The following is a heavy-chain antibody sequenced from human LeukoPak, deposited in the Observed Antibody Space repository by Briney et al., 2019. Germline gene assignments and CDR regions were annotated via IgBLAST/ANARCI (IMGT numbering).Heavy chain of an antibody. Sequence: PGGSLRLSRAASGFTFSDYYMRWIRQAPGKGLEWVSYISSSSSYTNYADSVKGRFTISRDNAKNSLYLQMNSLRAEDTAVYYCASHYGSGSYYDYWGQGTLVTVSS. CDR3: ASHYGSGSYYDY. CDR1: GFTFSDYY. CDR2: ISSSSSYT. D-gene: IGHD3-10*01. V-gene: IGHV3-11*06. J-gene: IGHJ4*02.